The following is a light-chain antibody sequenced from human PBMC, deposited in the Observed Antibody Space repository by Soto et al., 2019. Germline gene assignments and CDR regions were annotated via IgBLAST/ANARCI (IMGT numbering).Light chain of an antibody. J-gene: IGKJ3*01. V-gene: IGKV1-9*01. Sequence: IQLTQSPSSLSASVGDRVTITCRASQGISSFLAWYQQKPGKAPKLLIYGASTLQSGVPSRFSGSGSGTDFTLTIGSLQPEDFATYSCQQLNSFPIPFGPGTKGDIK. CDR3: QQLNSFPIP. CDR1: QGISSF. CDR2: GAS.